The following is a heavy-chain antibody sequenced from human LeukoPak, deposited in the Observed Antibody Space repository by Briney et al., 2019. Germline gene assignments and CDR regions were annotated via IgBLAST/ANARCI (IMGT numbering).Heavy chain of an antibody. D-gene: IGHD6-13*01. Sequence: SSETLSLTCAVCVGSFSGYYRSGIREPPGGGLEWIGEITHSGSTNYNPSLKSRVTISVDTSKNQCSLKLSSVTAADTAVYYCARRVAAAGTDYWGQGTLVTVPS. CDR2: ITHSGST. CDR3: ARRVAAAGTDY. J-gene: IGHJ4*02. V-gene: IGHV4-34*01. CDR1: VGSFSGYY.